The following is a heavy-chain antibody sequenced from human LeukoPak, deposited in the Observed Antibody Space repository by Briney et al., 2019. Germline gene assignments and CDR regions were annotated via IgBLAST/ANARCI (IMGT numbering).Heavy chain of an antibody. CDR1: GFTFSSYA. CDR2: IRYDGSNK. Sequence: GGSLRLSSAASGFTFSSYAMHWVRQAPGKGLEWVAFIRYDGSNKYFADSVKGRFTISRDNSKNTLYLQMSSLRAEDTAVYYCAKAPGSYRQFDYWGQGTLVTVSS. J-gene: IGHJ4*02. CDR3: AKAPGSYRQFDY. D-gene: IGHD3-16*02. V-gene: IGHV3-30*02.